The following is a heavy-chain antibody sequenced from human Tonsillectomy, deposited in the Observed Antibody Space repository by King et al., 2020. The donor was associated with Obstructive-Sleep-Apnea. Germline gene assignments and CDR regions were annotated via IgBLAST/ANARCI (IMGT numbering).Heavy chain of an antibody. CDR2: IIPMFGRT. CDR3: ARERGYGALGDYYYGMDV. J-gene: IGHJ6*02. Sequence: QLVQSGAEVKKPGSSVKVSCKPSGGTFSSYAISWVRQAPGQGLEWMGGIIPMFGRTNYAQKFQGRVTITADESTSIAYMELSSLRSEDTAVYYCARERGYGALGDYYYGMDVWGQGSTVTVSS. D-gene: IGHD4/OR15-4a*01. V-gene: IGHV1-69*01. CDR1: GGTFSSYA.